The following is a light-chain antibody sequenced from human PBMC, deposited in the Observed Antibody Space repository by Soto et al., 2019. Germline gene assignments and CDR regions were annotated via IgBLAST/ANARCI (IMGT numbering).Light chain of an antibody. Sequence: QSALTQPPSASGSPGQSVTISCTGTSSDVGGYNYVSWYQQHPGKAPKLMIYEVSSRPSGVSNRFSGSKSGNTASLTISGLQAEDEADYYCSSFTSSSTRVFGTGTKLTVL. V-gene: IGLV2-14*01. CDR2: EVS. CDR3: SSFTSSSTRV. CDR1: SSDVGGYNY. J-gene: IGLJ1*01.